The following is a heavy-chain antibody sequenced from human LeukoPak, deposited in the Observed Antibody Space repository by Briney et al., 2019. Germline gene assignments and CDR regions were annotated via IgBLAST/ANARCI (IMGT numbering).Heavy chain of an antibody. V-gene: IGHV4-34*01. D-gene: IGHD3-3*01. CDR1: GGSFSGYY. CDR2: INHSGST. Sequence: SETLSLTCAVYGGSFSGYYWSWIRQPPGKGLEWIGEINHSGSTNYNPSLKSRVTMSVDTSKNQFSLKLSAVTAADTAVYYCARGRFLECFNDAFDIWGQGTMVTVSS. CDR3: ARGRFLECFNDAFDI. J-gene: IGHJ3*02.